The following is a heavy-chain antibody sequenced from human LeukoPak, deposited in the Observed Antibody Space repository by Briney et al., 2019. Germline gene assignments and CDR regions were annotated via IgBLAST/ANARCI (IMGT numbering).Heavy chain of an antibody. D-gene: IGHD6-6*01. V-gene: IGHV3-7*01. CDR1: GFTFSSYW. J-gene: IGHJ4*02. Sequence: GGSLRLSCAASGFTFSSYWMSWVRQAPGKGLEWVANVKEDGSETYYVDSVKGRFTISRDNAKNSLYLQMNSLRAEDTAVYYCARASPAIAARDYWGQGTLVTVSS. CDR2: VKEDGSET. CDR3: ARASPAIAARDY.